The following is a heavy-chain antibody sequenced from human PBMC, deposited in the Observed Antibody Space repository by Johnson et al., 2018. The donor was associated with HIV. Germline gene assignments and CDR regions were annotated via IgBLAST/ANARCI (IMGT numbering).Heavy chain of an antibody. CDR3: ARGDYYDSSGFFIDAFDI. CDR1: GFTFSSYW. V-gene: IGHV3-7*01. CDR2: IKQDGSEM. J-gene: IGHJ3*02. D-gene: IGHD3-22*01. Sequence: VQLVESGGDLVQPGESLRLSCAASGFTFSSYWMSWVRQAPGKGLEWVANIKQDGSEMYYVDSVMGRFTISRDNAKNSLYLQMNSLRAEDTAVYYCARGDYYDSSGFFIDAFDIWGQGTVVTVSS.